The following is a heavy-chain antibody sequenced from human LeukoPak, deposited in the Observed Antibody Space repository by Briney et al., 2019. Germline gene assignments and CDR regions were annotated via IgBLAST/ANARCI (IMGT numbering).Heavy chain of an antibody. Sequence: GGSLRLSCAASGFTFSSYSMNWVRQAPGKGLEWVSSISSSSYIYYADSVKGRFTISRDNAKNSLYLQMNSLRAEDTAVYYCARDPENLFTMIVHDVFNIWGQGTMVTVSS. CDR3: ARDPENLFTMIVHDVFNI. CDR1: GFTFSSYS. CDR2: ISSSSYI. V-gene: IGHV3-21*01. D-gene: IGHD3-22*01. J-gene: IGHJ3*02.